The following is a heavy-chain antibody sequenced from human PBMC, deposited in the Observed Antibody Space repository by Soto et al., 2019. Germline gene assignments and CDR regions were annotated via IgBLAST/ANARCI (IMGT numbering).Heavy chain of an antibody. V-gene: IGHV6-1*01. CDR1: GDSVSSNSAA. D-gene: IGHD1-7*01. CDR2: TYDRSRWNN. Sequence: QVQLQQSGPGLVRPSQTLSLTCVISGDSVSSNSAAWNWIRQSPSTALEWLGRTYDRSRWNNGYAAALRRPISANADTSENQVSLHLNSVTPEDTAVYYCTGTSSLQWYYMNDCDKGTTVTVSS. CDR3: TGTSSLQWYYMND. J-gene: IGHJ6*03.